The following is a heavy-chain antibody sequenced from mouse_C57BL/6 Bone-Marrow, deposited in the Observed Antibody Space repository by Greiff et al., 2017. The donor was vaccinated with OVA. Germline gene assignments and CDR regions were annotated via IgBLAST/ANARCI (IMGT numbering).Heavy chain of an antibody. Sequence: QVQLQQPGAELVRPGTSVKLSCKASGYTFTSYWMHWVKQSPGQGLEWIGVIDPSDSYTNYNQKFKGKATLTVDTSSSTAYMQLSSLTSEDSAVYYCARIVVDLDYWGQGTTLTVSS. CDR2: IDPSDSYT. J-gene: IGHJ2*01. D-gene: IGHD1-1*01. V-gene: IGHV1-59*01. CDR1: GYTFTSYW. CDR3: ARIVVDLDY.